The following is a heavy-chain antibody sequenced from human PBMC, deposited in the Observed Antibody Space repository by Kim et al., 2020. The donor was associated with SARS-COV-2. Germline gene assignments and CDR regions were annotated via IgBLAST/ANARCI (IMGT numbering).Heavy chain of an antibody. Sequence: SETLSFTCTVSGGSISSSSYYWGWIRQPPGKGLEWIGSIYYSGSTYYNPSLKIRVTISVDTSKNQFSLKLSSVTAADTAVYYCASGNRAYYFDYWGQGTL. CDR2: IYYSGST. CDR3: ASGNRAYYFDY. CDR1: GGSISSSSYY. D-gene: IGHD2-15*01. J-gene: IGHJ4*02. V-gene: IGHV4-39*01.